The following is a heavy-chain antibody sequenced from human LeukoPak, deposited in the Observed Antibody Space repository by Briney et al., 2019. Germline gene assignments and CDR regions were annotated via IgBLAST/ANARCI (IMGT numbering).Heavy chain of an antibody. J-gene: IGHJ6*02. D-gene: IGHD4-4*01. CDR2: ISYDGSNK. Sequence: GRSLRLSCAASGFTFSSYAMHWVRQAPGKGLEWVAVISYDGSNKYYADSVKGRFTISRDNSKNTLYLQMNSLGAEDTAVYYCARAEKDYSNYYYYYGMDVWGQGTTVTVSS. CDR3: ARAEKDYSNYYYYYGMDV. V-gene: IGHV3-30-3*01. CDR1: GFTFSSYA.